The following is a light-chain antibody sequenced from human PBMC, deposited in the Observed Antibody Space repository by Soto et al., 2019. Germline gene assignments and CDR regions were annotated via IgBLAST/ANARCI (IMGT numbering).Light chain of an antibody. CDR3: HVWYSSTAV. CDR1: NIGTRN. CDR2: RDS. J-gene: IGLJ3*02. Sequence: SYELTQPLSVSVPLGQTASITCGGNNIGTRNVHWYQQKPGQAPVLVVYRDSNRPSGIPERFSGSNSGNTATLTISRAQAGYEADYYCHVWYSSTAVFGGGTQLTVL. V-gene: IGLV3-9*01.